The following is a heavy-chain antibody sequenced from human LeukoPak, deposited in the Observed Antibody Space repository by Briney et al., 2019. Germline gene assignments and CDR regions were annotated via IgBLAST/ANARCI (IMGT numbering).Heavy chain of an antibody. CDR2: ISGSGGST. V-gene: IGHV3-23*01. J-gene: IGHJ4*02. CDR3: AKSDGDYDDYFDY. Sequence: PGGSLRLSCAASGFTFSSYAMSWVRQAPGKGLEWVSAISGSGGSTYYADSVKGQFTISRDNSKNTLYLQMNSLRAEDTAVYYCAKSDGDYDDYFDYWGQGTLVTVSS. D-gene: IGHD4-17*01. CDR1: GFTFSSYA.